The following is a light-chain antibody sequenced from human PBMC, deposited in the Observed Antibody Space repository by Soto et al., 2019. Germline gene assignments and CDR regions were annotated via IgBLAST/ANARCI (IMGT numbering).Light chain of an antibody. CDR1: RGDVGGYNP. V-gene: IGLV2-14*03. Sequence: QSALTQPASVSGSPGQSITISCTGTRGDVGGYNPFSWYQHHPGKAPQLILYDVGDRPSGVSFRFSGSKSGNTASLTISGLQAADEAEYYCSSYTSSSTNVFGTGTKVTVL. J-gene: IGLJ1*01. CDR3: SSYTSSSTNV. CDR2: DVG.